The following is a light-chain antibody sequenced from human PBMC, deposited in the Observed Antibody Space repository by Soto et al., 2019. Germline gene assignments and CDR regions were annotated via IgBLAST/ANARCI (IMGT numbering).Light chain of an antibody. V-gene: IGKV1-5*03. Sequence: DIQMTQSPSTLSASVGDRVTITCRASQSISSWLAWCQQKPGKAPKLLIYKASSLESGVPSRFSGSGSGTEFTLTISSLQPDDFATYYCQQYNSYSPRTFGQGTKVEIK. CDR2: KAS. CDR3: QQYNSYSPRT. CDR1: QSISSW. J-gene: IGKJ1*01.